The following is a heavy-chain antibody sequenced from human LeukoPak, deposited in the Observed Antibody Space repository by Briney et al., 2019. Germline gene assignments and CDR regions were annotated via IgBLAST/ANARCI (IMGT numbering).Heavy chain of an antibody. D-gene: IGHD3-9*01. V-gene: IGHV1-3*01. J-gene: IGHJ4*02. CDR1: GYTFNSFV. CDR3: ARGHIFLAGNEGLDY. CDR2: INAANGNT. Sequence: GASVKVSCKTSGYTFNSFVIHWVRQAPGQRLEWMGWINAANGNTKYSPKFQDRVTITSDTSASTAYMEPNSLRFEDTAIYYCARGHIFLAGNEGLDYWGQGTLVTASS.